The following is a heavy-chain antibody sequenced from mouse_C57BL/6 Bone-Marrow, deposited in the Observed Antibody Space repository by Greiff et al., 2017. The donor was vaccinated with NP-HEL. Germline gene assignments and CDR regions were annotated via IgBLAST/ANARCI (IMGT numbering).Heavy chain of an antibody. J-gene: IGHJ1*03. Sequence: EVMLVESGPELVKPGDSVKISCKASGYSFTGYFMNWVMQSHGKSLEWIGRINPYNGDTFYNQKFKGKATLTVDKSSSTAHMELRSLTSEDSAVYYCARDYYGSSYRYFDVWGTGTTVTVSS. D-gene: IGHD1-1*01. CDR1: GYSFTGYF. V-gene: IGHV1-20*01. CDR2: INPYNGDT. CDR3: ARDYYGSSYRYFDV.